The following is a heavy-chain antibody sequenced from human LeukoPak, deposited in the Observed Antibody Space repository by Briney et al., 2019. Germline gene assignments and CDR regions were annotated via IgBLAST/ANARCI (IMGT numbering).Heavy chain of an antibody. V-gene: IGHV1-8*03. CDR3: ARVDYGGNSKGNWFDP. D-gene: IGHD4-23*01. CDR2: MNPNSGNT. Sequence: ASVKVSCKASGYTFTSYDINWVRQATGQGLEWMGWMNPNSGNTGYAQKFQGRVTITWNTSISTAYMELSSLRSEDTAVYYCARVDYGGNSKGNWFDPWGQGTLVTVSS. CDR1: GYTFTSYD. J-gene: IGHJ5*02.